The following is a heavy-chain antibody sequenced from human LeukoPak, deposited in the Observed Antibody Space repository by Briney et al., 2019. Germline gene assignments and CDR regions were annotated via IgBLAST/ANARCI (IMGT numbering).Heavy chain of an antibody. CDR1: GGSISSYY. V-gene: IGHV4-59*01. Sequence: PSETLSLTCTVSGGSISSYYWSWIRQPPGKGLEWIGYIYYSGSTNYNPSLKSRVTISVDTSKNQFSLKLSSVTAADTAVYYCARGPLRLRFLEWLPSWWFDPWGQGTLVTVSS. J-gene: IGHJ5*02. CDR2: IYYSGST. CDR3: ARGPLRLRFLEWLPSWWFDP. D-gene: IGHD3-3*01.